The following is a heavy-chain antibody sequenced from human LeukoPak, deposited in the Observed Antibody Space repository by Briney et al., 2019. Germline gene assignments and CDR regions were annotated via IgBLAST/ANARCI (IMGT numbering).Heavy chain of an antibody. CDR3: AKSNGYGLVDI. CDR1: GGSFSGYY. J-gene: IGHJ3*02. D-gene: IGHD3-10*01. V-gene: IGHV4-34*01. CDR2: INHRGST. Sequence: SETLSLTCDVYGGSFSGYYWSWIRQPPGKGLEWIGEINHRGSTNYNPSLKSRVTISADTSKNQLSLKLNSVTAADTAVYYCAKSNGYGLVDIWGQGTMVTVSS.